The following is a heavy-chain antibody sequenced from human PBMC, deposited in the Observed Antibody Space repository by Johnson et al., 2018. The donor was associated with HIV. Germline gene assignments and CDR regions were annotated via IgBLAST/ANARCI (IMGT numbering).Heavy chain of an antibody. D-gene: IGHD1-1*01. V-gene: IGHV3-30-3*01. Sequence: QVQLVESGGGVVQPGRSLRLSCAASGFTFSSYSMHWVRQAPGKGLEWVAVISYDGSNKYYADSVKGRFTISRDNSKNTLYLQMNSLRAEDTAVYYCARDFPGGTDALDIWGQGTMVTVSS. CDR1: GFTFSSYS. J-gene: IGHJ3*02. CDR2: ISYDGSNK. CDR3: ARDFPGGTDALDI.